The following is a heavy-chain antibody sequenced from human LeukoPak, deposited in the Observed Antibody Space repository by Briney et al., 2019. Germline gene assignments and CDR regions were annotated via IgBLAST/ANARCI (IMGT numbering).Heavy chain of an antibody. CDR1: GFTLSSYR. Sequence: PGGSLRLSCAAPGFTLSSYRMSWVRQAPGKGLEWVANIKEDGSEKYYVDSVKGRFTISKDNAKNSLYLHMNSLTAEDTAMYYCARDWVAGVPFDAFDIWGQGTMVSVSS. CDR2: IKEDGSEK. CDR3: ARDWVAGVPFDAFDI. J-gene: IGHJ3*02. D-gene: IGHD3-10*01. V-gene: IGHV3-7*03.